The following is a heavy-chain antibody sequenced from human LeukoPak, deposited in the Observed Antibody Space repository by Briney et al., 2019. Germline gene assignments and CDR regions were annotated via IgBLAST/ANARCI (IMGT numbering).Heavy chain of an antibody. V-gene: IGHV4-30-4*01. Sequence: SEALSLTCTVSGGSISSGDYYWSWIRQPPGKGLEWIGYIYHSGSTYYNPSLKSRLTMSVDTSKNQFSLKVNSVTAADTAVYYCARGRNYFDYWGQGTLVTVSS. CDR2: IYHSGST. CDR1: GGSISSGDYY. J-gene: IGHJ4*02. CDR3: ARGRNYFDY.